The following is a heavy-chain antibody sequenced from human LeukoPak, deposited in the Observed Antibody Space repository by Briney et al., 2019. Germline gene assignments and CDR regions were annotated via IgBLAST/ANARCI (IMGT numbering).Heavy chain of an antibody. V-gene: IGHV4-39*07. J-gene: IGHJ5*02. CDR1: GGSISSSSYY. CDR3: AREVHSSGGSGWFDP. Sequence: SETLSLTCTVSGGSISSSSYYWGWIRQPPGKGLEWIGSIYYSGSTYYNPSLKSRVTISVDTSKNQFSLKLSSVTAADTAVYYCAREVHSSGGSGWFDPWGQGTLVTVSS. D-gene: IGHD6-19*01. CDR2: IYYSGST.